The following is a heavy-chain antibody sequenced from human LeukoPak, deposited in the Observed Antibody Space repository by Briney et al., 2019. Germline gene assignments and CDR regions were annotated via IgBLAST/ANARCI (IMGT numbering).Heavy chain of an antibody. V-gene: IGHV3-33*01. Sequence: GGSLRLSCAASGFTFSSYGMHWVRQAPGKGLEWVAVIWYDGSNKYYADSVKGRFTISRDNSKNTLYLQMNSLRAEDTAVYYCARDHDVVVPGYYHGMDVWGKGTTVTVSS. CDR2: IWYDGSNK. CDR3: ARDHDVVVPGYYHGMDV. D-gene: IGHD2-2*01. CDR1: GFTFSSYG. J-gene: IGHJ6*04.